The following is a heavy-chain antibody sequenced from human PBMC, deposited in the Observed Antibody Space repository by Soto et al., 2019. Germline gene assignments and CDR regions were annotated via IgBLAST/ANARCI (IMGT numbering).Heavy chain of an antibody. D-gene: IGHD6-6*01. J-gene: IGHJ4*02. Sequence: GGSLRLSCAASEFTFSSYAMHWVRQAPGKGLEWVAVISYDGSNKYYADSVKGRFTISRDNSKNTLYLQMNSLRAEDTAVYYCARDGEYSSSSPVIDYWGQGTLVTVSS. CDR3: ARDGEYSSSSPVIDY. CDR1: EFTFSSYA. CDR2: ISYDGSNK. V-gene: IGHV3-30-3*01.